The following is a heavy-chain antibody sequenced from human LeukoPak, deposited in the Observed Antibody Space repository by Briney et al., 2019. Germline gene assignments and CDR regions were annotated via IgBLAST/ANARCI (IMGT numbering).Heavy chain of an antibody. Sequence: SVKVSCKASGGTFSSYAISWVRQAPGQGLEWMGGIIPIFGTANYAQKFQGRVTITADESTSTAYMELSSLRSEDTAVYCCARDGGDTAMVSDYWGQGTLVTVSS. CDR3: ARDGGDTAMVSDY. J-gene: IGHJ4*02. D-gene: IGHD5-18*01. CDR2: IIPIFGTA. CDR1: GGTFSSYA. V-gene: IGHV1-69*13.